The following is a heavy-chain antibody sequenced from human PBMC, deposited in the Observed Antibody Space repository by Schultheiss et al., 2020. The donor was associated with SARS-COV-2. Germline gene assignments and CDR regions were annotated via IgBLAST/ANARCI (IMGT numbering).Heavy chain of an antibody. D-gene: IGHD3-22*01. CDR2: IYYSGST. CDR3: ARKDSSSDFDY. J-gene: IGHJ4*02. V-gene: IGHV4-30-4*01. CDR1: GGSISSGDYY. Sequence: SETLSLTCTVSGGSISSGDYYWSWIRQPPGKGLEWIGYIYYSGSTYYNPSLKSRVTISVDTSKNQFSLKLRSVTAADTAVYYCARKDSSSDFDYWGQGTLVTVSS.